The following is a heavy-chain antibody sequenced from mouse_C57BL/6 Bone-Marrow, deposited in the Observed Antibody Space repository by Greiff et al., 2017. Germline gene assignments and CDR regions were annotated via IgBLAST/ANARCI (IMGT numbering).Heavy chain of an antibody. Sequence: VQLQQSGAELARPGASVKLSCKASGYTFTSYGISWVKQRTGQGLEWIGEIYPRSGNTYYNEKFKGKATLTADKSSSTACMELGSLTAEDSAGYFCAREVRGFAYWGQGTLVTVSA. CDR1: GYTFTSYG. V-gene: IGHV1-81*01. CDR3: AREVRGFAY. J-gene: IGHJ3*01. CDR2: IYPRSGNT.